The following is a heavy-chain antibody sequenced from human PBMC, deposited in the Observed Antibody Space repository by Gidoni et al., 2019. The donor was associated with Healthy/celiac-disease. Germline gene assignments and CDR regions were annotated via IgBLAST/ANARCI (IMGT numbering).Heavy chain of an antibody. CDR1: GFRFNNYW. V-gene: IGHV3-7*01. J-gene: IGHJ4*02. D-gene: IGHD6-19*01. CDR2: INQDGSVK. Sequence: EVQLVESGGALVQPGGSLRLSCVGYGFRFNNYWMNLVRQAPGKGLGWVANINQDGSVKQYVDSAKGRFIISRDNAKNSLFLQMNSLRVEDTGVHYCLPGRLAESDHWGQGTPVTVSS. CDR3: LPGRLAESDH.